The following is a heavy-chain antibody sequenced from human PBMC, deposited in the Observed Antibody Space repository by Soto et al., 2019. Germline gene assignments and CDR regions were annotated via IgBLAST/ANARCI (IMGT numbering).Heavy chain of an antibody. CDR3: ARQYYDFWSGFWFDP. J-gene: IGHJ5*02. CDR2: IIPIFGTA. CDR1: GGTFSSYA. Sequence: SVKVSCKASGGTFSSYAISWVRQAPGQGLEWMGGIIPIFGTANYSPSFQGHVTISADKSISTAYLQWSSLKASDTAMYYCARQYYDFWSGFWFDPWGQGTLVTVSS. V-gene: IGHV1-69*06. D-gene: IGHD3-3*01.